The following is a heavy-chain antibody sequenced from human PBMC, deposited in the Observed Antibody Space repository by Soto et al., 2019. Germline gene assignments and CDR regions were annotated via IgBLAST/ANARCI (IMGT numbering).Heavy chain of an antibody. CDR1: GYSFTSYW. V-gene: IGHV5-51*01. D-gene: IGHD3-16*01. CDR2: IYPGDSDT. CDR3: ARLDEAGGRVQRFDP. Sequence: PGESLKISCKGSGYSFTSYWIGWVRQMPGKGLEWMGIIYPGDSDTRYSPSFQGQVTISADKSISTAYLQWSSLKASDTAMYYCARLDEAGGRVQRFDPWGQGTLVTVTS. J-gene: IGHJ5*02.